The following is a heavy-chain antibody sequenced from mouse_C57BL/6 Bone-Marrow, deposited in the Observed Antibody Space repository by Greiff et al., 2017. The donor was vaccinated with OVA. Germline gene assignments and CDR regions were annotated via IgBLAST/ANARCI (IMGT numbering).Heavy chain of an antibody. CDR3: ARQEDSNYVAY. D-gene: IGHD2-5*01. J-gene: IGHJ3*01. Sequence: EVQGVESGGGLVQPGGSLKLSCAASGFTFSDYYMYWVRQTPEKRLEWVAYISNGGGSTYYPDTVKGRFTIYRDNAKNTLYLQMSRLKSEDTAMYYCARQEDSNYVAYWGQGTLVTVSA. CDR1: GFTFSDYY. CDR2: ISNGGGST. V-gene: IGHV5-12*01.